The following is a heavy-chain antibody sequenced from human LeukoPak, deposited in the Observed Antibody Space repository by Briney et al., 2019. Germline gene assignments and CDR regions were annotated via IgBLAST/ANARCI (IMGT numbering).Heavy chain of an antibody. V-gene: IGHV3-74*01. CDR1: GFTFSSYW. CDR3: ARRIAAAAAPYYFDY. J-gene: IGHJ4*02. CDR2: INSDGSST. Sequence: GGSLRLSCAASGFTFSSYWMHWVRQAPGKGLLWVSRINSDGSSTSYADSVKGRFTISRDNAKNTLYLQMNSLSAEDTAVYYCARRIAAAAAPYYFDYWGQGTLVTVSS. D-gene: IGHD6-13*01.